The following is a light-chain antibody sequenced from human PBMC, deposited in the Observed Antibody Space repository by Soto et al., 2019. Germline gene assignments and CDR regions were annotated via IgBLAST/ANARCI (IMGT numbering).Light chain of an antibody. CDR3: LQDFNYPLT. CDR2: AAS. Sequence: AIQMTQSLSSLSVGDRVTITCRASQGIRNDLGWFQQKPGKAPKLLIYAASNLQSGVPSRFSGSGSGTDFTLTISSLQPEDFATYYCLQDFNYPLTFGGGTKVEIK. V-gene: IGKV1-6*01. CDR1: QGIRND. J-gene: IGKJ4*01.